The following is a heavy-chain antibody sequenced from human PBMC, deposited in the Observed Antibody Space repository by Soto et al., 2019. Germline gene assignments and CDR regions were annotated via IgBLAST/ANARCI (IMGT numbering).Heavy chain of an antibody. CDR1: GFTVSSNY. V-gene: IGHV3-53*01. CDR2: IYSGGST. J-gene: IGHJ4*02. CDR3: ARDQAYTAMGY. Sequence: QPGGSLRLSCAASGFTVSSNYMSWVRQAPGKGLEWVSVIYSGGSTYYADSVKGRFTISRDNSKNTLYLQMNSLRAEDTAVYYCARDQAYTAMGYWGQGTLVTVSS. D-gene: IGHD5-18*01.